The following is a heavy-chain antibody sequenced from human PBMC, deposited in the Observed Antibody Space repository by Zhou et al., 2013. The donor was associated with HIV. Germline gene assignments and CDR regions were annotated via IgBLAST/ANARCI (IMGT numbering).Heavy chain of an antibody. Sequence: QVQLVQSGAEVKKPGTSVKVSCKASGYTFTSYYLHWVRQAPGQGLEWMGTINPSGGGTSYAQKFQGRVTMTRDTSPRTVYMELSSLRSDDTAVYYCARDGRRDSNRGYFGSLGPWHPGHCLL. D-gene: IGHD3-22*01. CDR1: GYTFTSYY. J-gene: IGHJ2*01. CDR3: ARDGRRDSNRGYFGS. V-gene: IGHV1-46*01. CDR2: INPSGGGT.